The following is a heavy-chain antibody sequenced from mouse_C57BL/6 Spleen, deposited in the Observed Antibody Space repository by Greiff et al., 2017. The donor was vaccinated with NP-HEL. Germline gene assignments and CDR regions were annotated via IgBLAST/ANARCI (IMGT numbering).Heavy chain of an antibody. D-gene: IGHD1-1*01. J-gene: IGHJ3*01. CDR3: ASPYGSSPAWFAY. CDR1: GFNIKNTY. CDR2: IDPANGNT. V-gene: IGHV14-3*01. Sequence: VQLKESVAELVRPGASVKLSCTASGFNIKNTYMHWVKQRPEQGLEWIGRIDPANGNTKYAPKFQGKATITADTSSNTADSQLSSLTSEDTAIYYCASPYGSSPAWFAYWGQGTLVTVSA.